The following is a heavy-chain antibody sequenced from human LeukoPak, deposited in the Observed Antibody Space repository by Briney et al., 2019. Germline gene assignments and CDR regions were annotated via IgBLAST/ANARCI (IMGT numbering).Heavy chain of an antibody. V-gene: IGHV4-59*01. Sequence: SETLSLTCTVSGGSISSYYWSWIRQPPGKGLEWIGYIYYSGSTNYNPSLKSRVTISVDTSKNQFSLKLSSVTAADTAVYYCARTTNWFDPWGQGTLVTVSS. D-gene: IGHD1-14*01. J-gene: IGHJ5*02. CDR1: GGSISSYY. CDR2: IYYSGST. CDR3: ARTTNWFDP.